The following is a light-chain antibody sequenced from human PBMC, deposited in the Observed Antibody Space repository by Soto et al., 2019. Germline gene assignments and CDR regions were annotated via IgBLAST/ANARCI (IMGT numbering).Light chain of an antibody. CDR3: QQYDSSPRT. CDR1: QSISSSS. CDR2: GAS. Sequence: EIVLTPSPGTLSLSPGERATLSCRVSQSISSSSLAWYQQKPGQAPRLLIYGASNRATGIPDRFSGSGSGTDFTLTISRLEPEDFAVYYCQQYDSSPRTFGQGTKVEIK. J-gene: IGKJ1*01. V-gene: IGKV3-20*01.